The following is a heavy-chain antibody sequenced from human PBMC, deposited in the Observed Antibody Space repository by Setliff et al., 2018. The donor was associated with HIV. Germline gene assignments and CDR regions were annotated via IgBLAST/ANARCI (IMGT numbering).Heavy chain of an antibody. CDR1: GGSISSGSYY. Sequence: PSETLSLTCTVSGGSISSGSYYWSWIRQPAGKGLEWIGRIYTSGSTNYNPSLKRRVAISLDTSKMQFSLRLTSVTAADTAVYYCATLDPSGGNFLAYWGQGTLVTVSS. CDR3: ATLDPSGGNFLAY. J-gene: IGHJ4*02. V-gene: IGHV4-61*02. D-gene: IGHD2-21*02. CDR2: IYTSGST.